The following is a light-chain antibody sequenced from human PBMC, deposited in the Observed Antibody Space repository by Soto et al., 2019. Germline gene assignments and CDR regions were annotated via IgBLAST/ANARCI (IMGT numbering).Light chain of an antibody. J-gene: IGKJ1*01. CDR2: GAS. Sequence: DIQMTQSLSSLSASVGDRVTITCRASQDIRNDLGWFQQKPGKAPKRLIDGASSLQSGVPSRFSGSGSGTEFTLTVDNLRPEDFATYYCVQHNSYPWTFGQGTKVDIK. CDR1: QDIRND. CDR3: VQHNSYPWT. V-gene: IGKV1-17*02.